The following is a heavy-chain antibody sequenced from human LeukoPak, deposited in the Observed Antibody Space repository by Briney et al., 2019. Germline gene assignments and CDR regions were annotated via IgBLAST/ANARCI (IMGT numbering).Heavy chain of an antibody. J-gene: IGHJ6*02. CDR3: ARRVLRYFDWTDYYYGIDV. CDR1: GGSFSGYY. V-gene: IGHV4-34*01. D-gene: IGHD3-9*01. Sequence: PSETLSLTCAVYGGSFSGYYWSWIRQPPGKGLEWTGEINHSGSTNYNPSLKSRVTISVDTSKNQFSLKLSSVTAADTAVYYCARRVLRYFDWTDYYYGIDVWGQGTTVTVSS. CDR2: INHSGST.